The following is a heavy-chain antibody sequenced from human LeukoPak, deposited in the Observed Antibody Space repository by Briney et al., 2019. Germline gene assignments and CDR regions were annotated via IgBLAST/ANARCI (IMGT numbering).Heavy chain of an antibody. V-gene: IGHV4-34*01. CDR3: TRPWQRRYYMDV. CDR1: GESFSGYY. Sequence: SETLSLTCAVYGESFSGYYWTWVRQPPGKGLEWIGDINHSGRTTYNLSLKSRVTISVDTSKNLFSLNLTSVTAADTAVYYCTRPWQRRYYMDVWGKGTTVAVSS. CDR2: INHSGRT. J-gene: IGHJ6*03.